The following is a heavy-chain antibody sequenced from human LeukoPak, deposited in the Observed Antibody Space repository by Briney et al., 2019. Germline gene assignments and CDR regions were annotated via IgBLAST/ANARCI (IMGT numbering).Heavy chain of an antibody. D-gene: IGHD7-27*01. CDR2: ISASDGTT. CDR3: AYAGPDWGSYFAY. Sequence: GGSLRLSCAASGFTFSNYAMNWVRQAPGKGLEWVSAISASDGTTHYADSVKGRFTISRDSSKNTLYLQINSLRAEDTAVYYCAYAGPDWGSYFAYWGQGILVTVSS. J-gene: IGHJ4*02. V-gene: IGHV3-23*01. CDR1: GFTFSNYA.